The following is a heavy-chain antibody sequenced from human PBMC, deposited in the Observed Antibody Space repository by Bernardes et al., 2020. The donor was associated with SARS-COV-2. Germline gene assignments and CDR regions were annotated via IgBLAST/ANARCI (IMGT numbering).Heavy chain of an antibody. J-gene: IGHJ5*02. Sequence: ASVKVSCKASGYTFSGYYMNWVRQAPGQGLEWIGWVNPNSGGTNYAPKFQGRVTMTRDTSISIAYMELNRLRSDDTAVYYCARDASGYNSGWFLPWGQGTLVTVSS. CDR1: GYTFSGYY. D-gene: IGHD6-19*01. CDR2: VNPNSGGT. V-gene: IGHV1-2*02. CDR3: ARDASGYNSGWFLP.